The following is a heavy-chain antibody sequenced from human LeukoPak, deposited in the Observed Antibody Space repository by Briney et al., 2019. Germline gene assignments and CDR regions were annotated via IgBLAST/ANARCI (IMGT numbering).Heavy chain of an antibody. CDR2: INHSGST. D-gene: IGHD7-27*01. V-gene: IGHV4-34*01. CDR3: ARLTLTGSLN. J-gene: IGHJ4*02. Sequence: PSETLSLTCAVYGGSFSGYYWSWIRQPSGKGLEWIGEINHSGSTNYNPSLKSRVIISVDTSKNQFSLKLNSVTAADTAVYYCARLTLTGSLNWGQGSQVTVSS. CDR1: GGSFSGYY.